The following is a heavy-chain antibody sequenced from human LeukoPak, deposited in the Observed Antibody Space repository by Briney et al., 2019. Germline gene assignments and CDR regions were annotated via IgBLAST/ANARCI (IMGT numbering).Heavy chain of an antibody. D-gene: IGHD3-10*01. J-gene: IGHJ4*02. CDR2: TREDGSEK. CDR3: ARELAGHYYGSGSSFDY. CDR1: GFPFSSYW. V-gene: IGHV3-7*01. Sequence: GGSLRLSCAASGFPFSSYWMHWVRQAPGKGLEWVANTREDGSEKYYVDSVEGRFTISRDNAKNSLYLQMNSLRAEDTAVYYCARELAGHYYGSGSSFDYWGQGTLVTVSS.